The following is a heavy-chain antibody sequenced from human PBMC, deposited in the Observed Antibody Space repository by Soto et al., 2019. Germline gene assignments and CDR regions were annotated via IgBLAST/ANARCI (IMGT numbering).Heavy chain of an antibody. Sequence: EVQLVESGGGLVQPGRSLRLSCTASGFTFGDYAMSWVRQAPGKGLEWVGFIRSKAYGGTTEYAASVKGRFTISRDDSKSIAYLQMNSLKTEDTAVYYCARGVRLVSAHFDYWGQGTLVTVSS. V-gene: IGHV3-49*04. CDR3: ARGVRLVSAHFDY. CDR1: GFTFGDYA. J-gene: IGHJ4*02. CDR2: IRSKAYGGTT. D-gene: IGHD3-10*01.